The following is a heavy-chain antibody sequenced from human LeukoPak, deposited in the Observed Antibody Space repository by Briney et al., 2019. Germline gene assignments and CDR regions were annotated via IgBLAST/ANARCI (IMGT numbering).Heavy chain of an antibody. CDR3: ARDWSSFLGELSLGYFDY. Sequence: GGSLRLSCAASGFTFSSYWMSWGRQAPGKGLEWVANIKQDGSEKYYVDSVKGRFTISRDNAKNSLYLQMNSLRAEDTAVYYCARDWSSFLGELSLGYFDYWGQGTLVTVSS. J-gene: IGHJ4*02. V-gene: IGHV3-7*03. D-gene: IGHD3-16*02. CDR1: GFTFSSYW. CDR2: IKQDGSEK.